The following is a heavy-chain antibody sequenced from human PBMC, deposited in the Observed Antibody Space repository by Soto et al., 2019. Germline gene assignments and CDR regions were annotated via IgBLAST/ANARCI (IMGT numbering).Heavy chain of an antibody. CDR2: IDGDVSTDGPTI. V-gene: IGHV3-74*01. CDR1: GFIINRYW. Sequence: EVQLVESGGGLVQPGGSLRLSCAASGFIINRYWMHWVRQAPGKGLVWVSRIDGDVSTDGPTINYADSVRGRFTISRDNAKNTLYLQMSRRRAEDTGIYYCVRDSHGDYWGRGTLVTVSS. CDR3: VRDSHGDY. J-gene: IGHJ4*02.